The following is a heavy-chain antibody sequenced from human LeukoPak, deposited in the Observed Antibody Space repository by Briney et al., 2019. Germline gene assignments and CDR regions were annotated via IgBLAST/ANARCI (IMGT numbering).Heavy chain of an antibody. D-gene: IGHD5-24*01. CDR3: AVEMATIDY. CDR1: GFTVSSNY. CDR2: IYSGCST. Sequence: GGSLRLSCAASGFTVSSNYMGWVRQAPGRGLEWGSVIYSGCSTYYADSVKGRFTISRDNSKNTLYLQMNSLRAEDTAVYYCAVEMATIDYWGQGTLVTVSS. J-gene: IGHJ4*02. V-gene: IGHV3-53*01.